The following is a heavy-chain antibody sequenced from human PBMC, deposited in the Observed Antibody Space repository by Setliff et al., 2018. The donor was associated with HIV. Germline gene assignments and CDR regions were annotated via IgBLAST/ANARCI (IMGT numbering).Heavy chain of an antibody. CDR1: GGSISSSSYY. D-gene: IGHD3-22*01. V-gene: IGHV4-61*01. J-gene: IGHJ3*02. CDR3: ARVYYFDSSGYYQRGDVFDI. Sequence: PSETLSLTCTVSGGSISSSSYYWSWIRQPPGKGLEWIGYIHYTGSTTYNPSLKSRVTISVDTSKNQFSLKLTSVTAADTAMYHCARVYYFDSSGYYQRGDVFDIWGQGTMVTVSS. CDR2: IHYTGST.